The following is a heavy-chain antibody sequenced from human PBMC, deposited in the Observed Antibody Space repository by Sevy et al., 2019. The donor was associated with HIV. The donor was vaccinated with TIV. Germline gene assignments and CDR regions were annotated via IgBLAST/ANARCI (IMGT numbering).Heavy chain of an antibody. D-gene: IGHD2-15*01. Sequence: GSLRLSCTVSGGSISSSSYYWGWIRQPPGKGLEWIGSIYYSGSTYYNPSLKSRVTISVDTSKNQFSLKLSSVTAADTAVYYCARQGYCSGGSCYSGWFDPWGQGTLVTVSS. J-gene: IGHJ5*02. CDR1: GGSISSSSYY. CDR3: ARQGYCSGGSCYSGWFDP. CDR2: IYYSGST. V-gene: IGHV4-39*01.